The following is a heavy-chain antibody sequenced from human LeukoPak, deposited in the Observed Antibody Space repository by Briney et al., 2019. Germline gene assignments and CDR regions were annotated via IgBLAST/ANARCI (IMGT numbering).Heavy chain of an antibody. CDR1: GFTLSGAW. CDR2: INPDGTDT. D-gene: IGHD3-10*01. J-gene: IGHJ1*01. V-gene: IGHV3-74*01. CDR3: ARVSGPGLDEYFHL. Sequence: GGSLRLSCAASGFTLSGAWMHWVRPAPGKGRVLVSRINPDGTDTRYADSVKGRFTISRDDAKNTLYLHMNSLRAEDTAVYYCARVSGPGLDEYFHLWGQGTLVTVSS.